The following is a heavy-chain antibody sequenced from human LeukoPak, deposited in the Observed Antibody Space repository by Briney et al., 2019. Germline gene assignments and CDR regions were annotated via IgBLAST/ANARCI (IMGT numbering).Heavy chain of an antibody. CDR1: GGSISSGPYY. CDR3: ASLTYYDSSGGTVYAFDI. V-gene: IGHV4-39*01. CDR2: IYYGENI. J-gene: IGHJ3*02. Sequence: SETLSLTCTVSGGSISSGPYYWGWIRQPPGKGLEWIGNIYYGENIYYNPSLKSRVTISVDTSKNQFSLKLSSVTAADTAVYYCASLTYYDSSGGTVYAFDIWGQGTMVTVSS. D-gene: IGHD3-22*01.